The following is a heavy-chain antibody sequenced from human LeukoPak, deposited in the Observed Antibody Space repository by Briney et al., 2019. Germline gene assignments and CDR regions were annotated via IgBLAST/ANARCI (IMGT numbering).Heavy chain of an antibody. V-gene: IGHV3-48*04. J-gene: IGHJ6*04. CDR2: ISSSGSTI. CDR3: AELGITMIGGV. D-gene: IGHD3-10*02. CDR1: EFTFSNYW. Sequence: PGGSLRLSCEAFEFTFSNYWMSWVRQAPGKGLEWVSYISSSGSTIYYADSVKGRFTNSRDNAKNSLYLQMNSLRAEDTAVYYCAELGITMIGGVWGKGTTVTISS.